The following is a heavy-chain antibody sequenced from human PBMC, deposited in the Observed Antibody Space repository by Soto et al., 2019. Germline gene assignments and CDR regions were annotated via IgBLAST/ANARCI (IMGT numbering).Heavy chain of an antibody. V-gene: IGHV3-30*03. CDR1: GFSFSNYA. CDR3: ARYCRSTSCYDY. D-gene: IGHD2-2*01. Sequence: GGSLGLSCAASGFSFSNYAMHWVRQAPGKGLEWVAVISYDGRDKYYEDSVKGRYAISRDKSKNTLFLQMNSLRAEDTAVYYCARYCRSTSCYDYWGQGTLVTVSS. CDR2: ISYDGRDK. J-gene: IGHJ4*02.